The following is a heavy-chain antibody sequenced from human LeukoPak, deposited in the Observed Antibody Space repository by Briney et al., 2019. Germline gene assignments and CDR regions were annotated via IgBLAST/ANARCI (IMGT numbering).Heavy chain of an antibody. CDR3: AREVMAPSATDAFDI. D-gene: IGHD2-2*01. Sequence: SETLSLTCTVSGDSITSDNYFWSWIRQHPGEGLEWIGYNDNRGDTYYNPSLGSRVTLSIDTSKKQFSLNLSSVTAADTAVYYCAREVMAPSATDAFDIWGQGTMVTVSS. J-gene: IGHJ3*02. CDR1: GDSITSDNYF. CDR2: NDNRGDT. V-gene: IGHV4-31*03.